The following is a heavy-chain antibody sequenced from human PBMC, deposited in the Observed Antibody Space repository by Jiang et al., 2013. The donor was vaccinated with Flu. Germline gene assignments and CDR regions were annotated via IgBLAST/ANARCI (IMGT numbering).Heavy chain of an antibody. D-gene: IGHD6-19*01. J-gene: IGHJ4*02. V-gene: IGHV3-66*02. CDR1: GFTVSSNY. CDR2: IYSGGST. Sequence: VQLVESGGGLVQPGGSLRLSCAASGFTVSSNYMSWVRQAPGKGLEWVSVIYSGGSTYYADSVKGRFTISRDNSKNTLYLQMNSLRAEDTAVYYCARDYGGEEQWRGPGPLDYVGPGNPGHRLL. CDR3: ARDYGGEEQWRGPGPLDY.